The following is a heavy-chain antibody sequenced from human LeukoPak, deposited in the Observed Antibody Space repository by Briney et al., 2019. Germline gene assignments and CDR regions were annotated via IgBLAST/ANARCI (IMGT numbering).Heavy chain of an antibody. J-gene: IGHJ6*03. CDR3: AKAEVLGYCSSTSCPSYYYMDV. CDR1: GFTFSSYG. V-gene: IGHV3-33*06. D-gene: IGHD2-2*01. Sequence: GGSLRLSCAASGFTFSSYGMHWVRQAPGKGLEWVAVIWYDGSNKYYADSVKGRFTISRDNSKNTLYLQMNSLRAEDTAVYYCAKAEVLGYCSSTSCPSYYYMDVWGKGTTVTVSS. CDR2: IWYDGSNK.